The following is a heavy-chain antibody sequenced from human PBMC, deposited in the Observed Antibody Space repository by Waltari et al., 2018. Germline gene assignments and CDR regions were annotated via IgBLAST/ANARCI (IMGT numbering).Heavy chain of an antibody. CDR3: ARQEGHYYGSGSYSWNDY. D-gene: IGHD3-10*01. J-gene: IGHJ4*02. CDR2: IYPGDSDT. V-gene: IGHV5-51*01. Sequence: EVQLVQSGAEVKKPGESLKISCKGSGYSFTRYWIGWVRPMPGQGLEWMGIIYPGDSDTRYSPSFQGQVTISADKSISTAYLQWSSLKASDTAMYYCARQEGHYYGSGSYSWNDYWGQGTLVTVSS. CDR1: GYSFTRYW.